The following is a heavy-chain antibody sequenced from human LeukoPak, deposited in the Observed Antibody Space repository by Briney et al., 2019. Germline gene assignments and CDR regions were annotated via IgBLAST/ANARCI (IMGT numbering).Heavy chain of an antibody. J-gene: IGHJ2*01. CDR3: ARAWFWSGSIYWYFDL. D-gene: IGHD3-3*01. Sequence: SETLSLTCAVYGGSFSGYYWSWIRQPPGKGLEWIGEINHSGSTGYNPSLKSRVTISIDTSKTQFSLRLSSVTAADTAVYYCARAWFWSGSIYWYFDLWGRGTLVTVSS. V-gene: IGHV4-34*01. CDR2: INHSGST. CDR1: GGSFSGYY.